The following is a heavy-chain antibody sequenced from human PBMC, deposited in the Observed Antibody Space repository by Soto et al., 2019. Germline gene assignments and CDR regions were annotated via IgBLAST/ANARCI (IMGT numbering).Heavy chain of an antibody. J-gene: IGHJ4*02. CDR2: IYYSGST. CDR1: GGSISSGGYY. D-gene: IGHD5-18*01. CDR3: ARERRATAMVTY. Sequence: SETLSLTCTVSGGSISSGGYYWSWIRQHPGKGLEWIGYIYYSGSTYYNPSLKSRVTISVDTSKNQFSLKLSSVTAADTAVYYCARERRATAMVTYWGQGTLVTVSS. V-gene: IGHV4-31*03.